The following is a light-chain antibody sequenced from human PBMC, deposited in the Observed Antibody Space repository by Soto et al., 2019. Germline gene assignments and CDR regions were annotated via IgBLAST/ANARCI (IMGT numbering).Light chain of an antibody. J-gene: IGLJ3*02. CDR3: SSYTNNNTGV. V-gene: IGLV2-14*01. Sequence: QSALTQPASVSGSPGQSITISCTGTSSDIGGYNYVSWYQQHPGKAPKLMIYEVSGRPSGLSNRFSGSKSGNTASLTISGLQAEDEADYYCSSYTNNNTGVFGGGTKLTVL. CDR1: SSDIGGYNY. CDR2: EVS.